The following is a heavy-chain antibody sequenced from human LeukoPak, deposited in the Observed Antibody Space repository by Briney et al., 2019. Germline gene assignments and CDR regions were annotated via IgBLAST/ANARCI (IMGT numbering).Heavy chain of an antibody. Sequence: SETLSLTCTVSGGSISSYYWSWIRQPPGKGLEWIGYIYYSGSTNYNPSLKSRVTISVDTSKNQFSLKLSSVTVADTAVYYCAREIDYDSSGYFSVGYWGQGTLVTVSS. CDR2: IYYSGST. D-gene: IGHD3-22*01. CDR1: GGSISSYY. CDR3: AREIDYDSSGYFSVGY. J-gene: IGHJ4*02. V-gene: IGHV4-59*01.